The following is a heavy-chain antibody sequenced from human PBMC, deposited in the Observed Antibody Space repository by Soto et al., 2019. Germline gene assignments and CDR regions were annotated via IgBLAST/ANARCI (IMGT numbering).Heavy chain of an antibody. D-gene: IGHD3-16*01. CDR3: TRGGGYTFDY. Sequence: QLQLQESGSGLVKPSQTLSLTCAVSGGSISSGGYSWSWIRQPPGKGLEWIGYIYHSGSTYYNPSVKSRVTLSADRSKNQFSLKLSSVAAADTAVYYSTRGGGYTFDYWGQGTLVTVSS. J-gene: IGHJ4*02. CDR1: GGSISSGGYS. V-gene: IGHV4-30-2*01. CDR2: IYHSGST.